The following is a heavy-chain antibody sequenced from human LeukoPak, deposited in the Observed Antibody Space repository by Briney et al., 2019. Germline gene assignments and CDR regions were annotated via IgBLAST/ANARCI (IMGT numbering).Heavy chain of an antibody. CDR3: ARGRGRQVGSRWQPDTHHDY. CDR2: IHYPEST. CDR1: GFSISNGFF. D-gene: IGHD3-10*01. Sequence: KPSETLSLTCAGSGFSISNGFFWGWIRRPPGQGLGWIGTIHYPESTYYNPSLNSRLTISLAASKNHFSLKLSSVTAADPAQYYCARGRGRQVGSRWQPDTHHDYWGQGILVTVSS. J-gene: IGHJ4*02. V-gene: IGHV4-38-2*01.